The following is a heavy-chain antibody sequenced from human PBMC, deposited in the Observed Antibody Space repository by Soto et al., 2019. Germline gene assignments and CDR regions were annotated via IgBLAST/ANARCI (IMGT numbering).Heavy chain of an antibody. CDR2: IGVYNGKT. CDR3: SRARYCTSSSCYNHYYYGMDI. Sequence: QEQLVQSGGEVKKPGASVRVSCKASGYTFTKYGITWVRQAPGQGLEWMGWIGVYNGKTNYARKLQGRGIMTADTSASTAYMELRSLRADDTAVYYCSRARYCTSSSCYNHYYYGMDIWGQGTTVSVSS. V-gene: IGHV1-18*04. J-gene: IGHJ6*02. CDR1: GYTFTKYG. D-gene: IGHD2-2*02.